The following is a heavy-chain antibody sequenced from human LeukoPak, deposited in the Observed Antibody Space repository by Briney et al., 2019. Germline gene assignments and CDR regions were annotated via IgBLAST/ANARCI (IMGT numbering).Heavy chain of an antibody. CDR3: ARDQTHYYYYMAV. CDR2: ISSSSSYI. Sequence: PGGSLRLSCAASGFTFSSYSMNWVRQAPGKGLEWVSSISSSSSYIYYADSVKGRFTISRDNAKNSLYLQMNSLRAEETAVYYCARDQTHYYYYMAVWGKGTTVTVSS. CDR1: GFTFSSYS. J-gene: IGHJ6*03. V-gene: IGHV3-21*01.